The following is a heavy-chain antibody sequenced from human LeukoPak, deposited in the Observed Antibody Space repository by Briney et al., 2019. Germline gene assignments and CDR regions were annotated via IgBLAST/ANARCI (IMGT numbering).Heavy chain of an antibody. D-gene: IGHD6-6*01. Sequence: PGRSLRLSCAASGFTFSSYAMHWVRQAPGKGLEGVAVISYDGSNKYYADSVKGRFTISRDNSKNTLYLQMNSLRAEDTAVYYCARRIAAPDHYYMDVWGTGTTVTVSS. V-gene: IGHV3-30-3*01. CDR2: ISYDGSNK. J-gene: IGHJ6*03. CDR3: ARRIAAPDHYYMDV. CDR1: GFTFSSYA.